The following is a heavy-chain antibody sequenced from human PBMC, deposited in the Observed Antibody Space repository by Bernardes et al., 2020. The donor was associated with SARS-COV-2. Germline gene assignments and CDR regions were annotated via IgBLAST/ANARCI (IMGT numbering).Heavy chain of an antibody. Sequence: AWSLILSCVVSGFSFSGHWMHWVRQAPGKGLVWVSRIRHDGSDITYADSVEGRFIVSRDNAKNTLYLQMNSLRVEDTAVYYCATRDWFDFWGQGTLVTVSS. CDR1: GFSFSGHW. CDR2: IRHDGSDI. CDR3: ATRDWFDF. V-gene: IGHV3-74*03. J-gene: IGHJ4*02. D-gene: IGHD2-21*02.